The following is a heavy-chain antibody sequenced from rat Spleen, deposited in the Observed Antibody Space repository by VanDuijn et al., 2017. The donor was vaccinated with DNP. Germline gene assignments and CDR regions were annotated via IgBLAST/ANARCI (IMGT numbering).Heavy chain of an antibody. V-gene: IGHV2-32*01. CDR2: MWSDGDA. CDR1: GFSLNIYD. J-gene: IGHJ2*01. D-gene: IGHD2-2*01. CDR3: ARGIPDFDY. Sequence: QVQLRESGPGLVQPSETLSLTCTASGFSLNIYDVHWVRQPPGKGLEWMGVMWSDGDASSNSALKSRLSISRDISKSQVFLKMHSLQTEDTATYYCARGIPDFDYWGQGVMVTVSS.